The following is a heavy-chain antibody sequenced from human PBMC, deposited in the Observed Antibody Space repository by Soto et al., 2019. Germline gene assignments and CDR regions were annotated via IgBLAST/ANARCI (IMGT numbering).Heavy chain of an antibody. V-gene: IGHV3-15*01. CDR3: TTDITGTTPVGTEYFQH. J-gene: IGHJ1*01. D-gene: IGHD1-7*01. CDR2: IKSKTDGGTT. CDR1: GFTFSNAW. Sequence: GGSLRLSCAASGFTFSNAWMSWVRQAPGKGLEWVGRIKSKTDGGTTDYAAPVKGRFTISRDDSKNTLYLQMNSLKTEDTAVYYCTTDITGTTPVGTEYFQHWGQGTLVTVSS.